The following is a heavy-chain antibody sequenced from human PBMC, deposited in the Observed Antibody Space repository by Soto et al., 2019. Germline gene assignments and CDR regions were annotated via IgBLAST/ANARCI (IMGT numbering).Heavy chain of an antibody. V-gene: IGHV1-18*01. D-gene: IGHD3-10*01. J-gene: IGHJ5*02. CDR2: INVYNGNT. CDR3: ARGVGSGSYYNQYNWFDP. CDR1: GHTFTNYG. Sequence: QVQLVQSGGEVKKPGASVKVSCKASGHTFTNYGISWVRQAPGQGLEWMGWINVYNGNTKDAQTVQGRVTMTTDTLTLTVXMELRSLRSDDTAVYYCARGVGSGSYYNQYNWFDPWGQGTLVTVSS.